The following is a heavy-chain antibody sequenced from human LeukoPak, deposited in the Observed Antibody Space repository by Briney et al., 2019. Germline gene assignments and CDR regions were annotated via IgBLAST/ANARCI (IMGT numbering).Heavy chain of an antibody. CDR1: GFTFSSYG. D-gene: IGHD6-13*01. V-gene: IGHV3-30*02. CDR3: ARVVAAGNSYHPYYYMDV. Sequence: GGSLRLSCAASGFTFSSYGMHWVRQAPGKGLEWVAFIRYDGSNKYYADSVKGRFTISRDNAKNSLYLQMNSLRAEDTAVYYCARVVAAGNSYHPYYYMDVWGKGTTVTVSS. J-gene: IGHJ6*03. CDR2: IRYDGSNK.